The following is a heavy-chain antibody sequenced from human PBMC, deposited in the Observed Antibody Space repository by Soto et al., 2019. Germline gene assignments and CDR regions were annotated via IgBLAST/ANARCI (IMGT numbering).Heavy chain of an antibody. V-gene: IGHV3-23*01. D-gene: IGHD6-13*01. CDR2: ISGSGGAT. Sequence: PGGSLRLSCVVSGFIASSYAMSWVRQAPGKGLEWVSGISGSGGATSYADSVKGRSTISRDNSKNTLYLQMNSLSAEDTAIYYCAKDAIMVSSSFNYFDFWGQGALVTVSS. J-gene: IGHJ4*02. CDR3: AKDAIMVSSSFNYFDF. CDR1: GFIASSYA.